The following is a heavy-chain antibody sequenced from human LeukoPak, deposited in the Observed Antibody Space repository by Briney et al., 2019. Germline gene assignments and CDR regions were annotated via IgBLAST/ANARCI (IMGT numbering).Heavy chain of an antibody. CDR3: ARAGTVRGSYVGHYYFYMDV. CDR1: GYTFTDYF. D-gene: IGHD1-26*01. Sequence: GASVKVSCKASGYTFTDYFIHWVRQAPGQGLEWMGWINPDSGGTDYTQKFQGRVTMTKDTSISTAYMELSSLKSDDTAVYYCARAGTVRGSYVGHYYFYMDVWGKGTTVTVSS. V-gene: IGHV1-2*02. J-gene: IGHJ6*03. CDR2: INPDSGGT.